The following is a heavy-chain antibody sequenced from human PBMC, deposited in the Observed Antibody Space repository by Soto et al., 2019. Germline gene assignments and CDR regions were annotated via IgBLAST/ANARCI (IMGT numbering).Heavy chain of an antibody. CDR1: GYSISSGYY. V-gene: IGHV4-38-2*01. CDR3: ARVGPRVPYYYDSSPYTFENWFDP. Sequence: SETLSLTCAVSGYSISSGYYWGWLRQPPGKGLEWLGSIYHGGSTYYNPSLNSRVTLSIDMTNNHVSLILNSVTAADTAVYYCARVGPRVPYYYDSSPYTFENWFDPWGQGTLVTVSS. J-gene: IGHJ5*02. CDR2: IYHGGST. D-gene: IGHD3-22*01.